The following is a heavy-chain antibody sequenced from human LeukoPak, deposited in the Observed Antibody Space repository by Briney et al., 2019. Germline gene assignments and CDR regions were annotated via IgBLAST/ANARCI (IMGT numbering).Heavy chain of an antibody. CDR1: VFSITDHY. J-gene: IGHJ4*02. CDR2: TRNKPNGYTT. Sequence: GVSLRLSCAASVFSITDHYMDWVRQAPGKGLEWVGRTRNKPNGYTTDYGTSVKGRFIVSRDDSENSLYLQMNGLKTEDTAVYYCVRVRHGDYFDYWGQGTLVTVSS. V-gene: IGHV3-72*01. D-gene: IGHD4-17*01. CDR3: VRVRHGDYFDY.